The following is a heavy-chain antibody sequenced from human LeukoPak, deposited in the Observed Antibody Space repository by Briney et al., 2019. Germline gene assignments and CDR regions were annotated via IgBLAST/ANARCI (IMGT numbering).Heavy chain of an antibody. D-gene: IGHD4-11*01. V-gene: IGHV5-51*01. J-gene: IGHJ4*02. CDR2: IYPGDSDT. CDR1: RYNFTSYW. CDR3: ARLVTSYFDY. Sequence: GESLKISCKGSRYNFTSYWIGWVRQMPGKGLEWVGIIYPGDSDTRYSPSFQGQVTISADKSISTAYLQWSSLKASDTAMYYCARLVTSYFDYWGQGTLVTVSS.